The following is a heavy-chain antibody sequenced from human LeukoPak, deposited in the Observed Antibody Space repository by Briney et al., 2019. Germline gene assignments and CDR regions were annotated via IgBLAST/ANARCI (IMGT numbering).Heavy chain of an antibody. J-gene: IGHJ4*02. V-gene: IGHV4-59*08. Sequence: SETLSLTCSVSGASITTYCWSWIRQPPGKGLEWIAYIHYSGSTSYNPSLKSRLTISLDTSKNQFSLKLSSVTAADTAVYHCARLDGNWNYFDYWGQGTLVTVSS. CDR2: IHYSGST. D-gene: IGHD1-20*01. CDR1: GASITTYC. CDR3: ARLDGNWNYFDY.